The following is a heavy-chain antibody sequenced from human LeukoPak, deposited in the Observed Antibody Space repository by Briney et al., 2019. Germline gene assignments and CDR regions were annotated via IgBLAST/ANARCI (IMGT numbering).Heavy chain of an antibody. D-gene: IGHD2-2*01. Sequence: ASVKVSCKASGYTFTSYYMHWVRQAPGQGLEWMGIINPSGGSTGYAQQFQGRVTMTRDTSTSTVYMELSSLRSEDTAVYYCAREGGLGYCSSTSCSDFDYWGQGTLVTVSS. V-gene: IGHV1-46*01. CDR3: AREGGLGYCSSTSCSDFDY. CDR2: INPSGGST. CDR1: GYTFTSYY. J-gene: IGHJ4*02.